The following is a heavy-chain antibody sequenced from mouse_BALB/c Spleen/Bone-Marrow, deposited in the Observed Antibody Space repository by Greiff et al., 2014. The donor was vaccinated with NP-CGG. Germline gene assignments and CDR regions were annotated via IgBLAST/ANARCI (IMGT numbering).Heavy chain of an antibody. CDR1: GYTFTSYW. J-gene: IGHJ2*01. CDR2: INPSTGYT. CDR3: ARERYAGYYFDY. V-gene: IGHV1-7*01. Sequence: QVQLQQSGAELAKPGASVKMSCKASGYTFTSYWMHWVKQRPGQGLEWIGYINPSTGYTEYNQKFKDKATLTADKSSSTAYMQLSSLTSEDSVVYYCARERYAGYYFDYWGQGTTLTVSS. D-gene: IGHD2-3*01.